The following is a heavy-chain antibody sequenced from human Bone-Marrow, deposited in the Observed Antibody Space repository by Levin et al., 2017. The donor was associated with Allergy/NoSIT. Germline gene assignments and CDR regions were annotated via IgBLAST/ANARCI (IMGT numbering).Heavy chain of an antibody. J-gene: IGHJ5*02. D-gene: IGHD1-14*01. Sequence: SCAVYGGSFNVYYWSWIRQPPGKGLEWIGEINHSGSTNYNPALKSRVTISVDTSKNQIALKLNSVTAADTAMYYCATEGGNWFDPWGQGTLVTVSS. V-gene: IGHV4-34*01. CDR2: INHSGST. CDR3: ATEGGNWFDP. CDR1: GGSFNVYY.